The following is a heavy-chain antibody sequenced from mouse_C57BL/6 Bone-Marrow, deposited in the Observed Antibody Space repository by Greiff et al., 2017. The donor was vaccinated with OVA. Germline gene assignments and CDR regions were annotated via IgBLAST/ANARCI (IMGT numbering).Heavy chain of an antibody. CDR2: INPNNGGT. D-gene: IGHD3-2*02. Sequence: VQLQQSGPELVKPGASVKMSCKASGYTFTDYNMHWVKQSHGKSLEWIGYINPNNGGTSYNQKFKGKATLTVNKSSSTAYMELRSLTSEDSAVYYCARGSGYLPWFAYWGQGTLVTVSA. V-gene: IGHV1-22*01. CDR1: GYTFTDYN. CDR3: ARGSGYLPWFAY. J-gene: IGHJ3*01.